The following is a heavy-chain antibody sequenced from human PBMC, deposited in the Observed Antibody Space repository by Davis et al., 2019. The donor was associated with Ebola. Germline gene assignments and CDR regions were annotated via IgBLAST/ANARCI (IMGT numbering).Heavy chain of an antibody. D-gene: IGHD2-2*01. J-gene: IGHJ6*02. V-gene: IGHV3-74*01. Sequence: GESLNISCAASGFTFSNYYMHWVRQALGKGLEWVARIKTDGSTTRYADSVKGRFTISRDNTKNTLYLQMNSLRGEDTAVYYCVRDTSHQLPHGLYYFYGMDVWGQGTTVTVSS. CDR2: IKTDGSTT. CDR3: VRDTSHQLPHGLYYFYGMDV. CDR1: GFTFSNYY.